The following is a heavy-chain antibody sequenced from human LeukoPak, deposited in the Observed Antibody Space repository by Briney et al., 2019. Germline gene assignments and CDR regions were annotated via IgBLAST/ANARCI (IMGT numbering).Heavy chain of an antibody. Sequence: GGSLRLSCAASGFTFDDYAMHWVRQAPGKGLEWVSLISGDGGSTYYADSVKGRFTISRDNSKNSLYLQTNSLRTEDTALYYCAKGFPTVTTGYYGMDVWGQGTTVTVSS. J-gene: IGHJ6*02. V-gene: IGHV3-43*02. CDR1: GFTFDDYA. CDR3: AKGFPTVTTGYYGMDV. CDR2: ISGDGGST. D-gene: IGHD4-17*01.